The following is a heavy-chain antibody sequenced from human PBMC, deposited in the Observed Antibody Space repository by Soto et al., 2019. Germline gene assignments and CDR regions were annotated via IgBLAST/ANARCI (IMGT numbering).Heavy chain of an antibody. CDR3: ARDISSWYSMDV. CDR1: GYTFTGYY. J-gene: IGHJ6*02. D-gene: IGHD6-13*01. CDR2: FNPNSGGT. V-gene: IGHV1-2*02. Sequence: ASVKVSCKASGYTFTGYYMHWVRQAPGQGLEWMGWFNPNSGGTNYAQKFQGRVTMTRDTSISTAYMELSRLRSDDTAVYYCARDISSWYSMDVWGQGTTVTVSS.